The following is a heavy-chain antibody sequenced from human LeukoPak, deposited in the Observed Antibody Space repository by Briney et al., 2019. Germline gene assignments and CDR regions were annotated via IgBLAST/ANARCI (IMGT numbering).Heavy chain of an antibody. J-gene: IGHJ4*02. CDR1: GYDFTSVG. CDR3: ARAGSGSGWYFDY. D-gene: IGHD6-19*01. Sequence: ASVRVSCKASGYDFTSVGITWVRRAPGQGLEWMGWISPYNGNTRYAQKFQGRVAMTTDTSTTTAYMELRGLRFNDTAVYYCARAGSGSGWYFDYWGQGTLVTVSS. CDR2: ISPYNGNT. V-gene: IGHV1-18*01.